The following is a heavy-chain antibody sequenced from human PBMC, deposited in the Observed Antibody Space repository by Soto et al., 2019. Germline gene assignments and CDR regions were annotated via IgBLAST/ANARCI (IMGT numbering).Heavy chain of an antibody. J-gene: IGHJ4*02. CDR1: GFTFRSYE. CDR3: IRDLHEPLPADVLRVTK. CDR2: ISADGSGT. Sequence: EVQLVESGGGLVQPGGSLTLSCAASGFTFRSYEMHWVRQPPGKGLRWISYISADGSGTYYADSVRGRFTISRDNARNSRSLQMNRLRADDPAIYYCIRDLHEPLPADVLRVTKWGQGTQVTVSS. V-gene: IGHV3-48*03. D-gene: IGHD3-3*01.